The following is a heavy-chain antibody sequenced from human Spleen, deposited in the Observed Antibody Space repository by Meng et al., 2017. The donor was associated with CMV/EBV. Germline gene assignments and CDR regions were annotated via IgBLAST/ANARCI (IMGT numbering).Heavy chain of an antibody. CDR2: INHSGST. CDR1: GSFSGYY. Sequence: GSFSGYYRGWIRQPTGKGLEWIGEINHSGSTNYDPSLKSRVTISVDTSKNQFSLKLSSVTAADTAVYYCARAGVGATLLKFARPFDYWGQGTLVTVSS. D-gene: IGHD1-26*01. V-gene: IGHV4-34*01. CDR3: ARAGVGATLLKFARPFDY. J-gene: IGHJ4*02.